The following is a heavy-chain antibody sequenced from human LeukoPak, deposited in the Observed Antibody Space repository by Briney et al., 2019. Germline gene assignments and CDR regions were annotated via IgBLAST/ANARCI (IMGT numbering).Heavy chain of an antibody. CDR3: ARLKSEWQGDYFDY. Sequence: GGSLRLSCAASGLTYNSYWMSWVRQAPGKGLQWVAHINQDGSKSNYVDSVKGRFTISRDNAKNSLYLQMSSLRAEDTAVYCCARLKSEWQGDYFDYWGQGTLVTVSS. J-gene: IGHJ4*02. V-gene: IGHV3-7*01. D-gene: IGHD3-3*01. CDR1: GLTYNSYW. CDR2: INQDGSKS.